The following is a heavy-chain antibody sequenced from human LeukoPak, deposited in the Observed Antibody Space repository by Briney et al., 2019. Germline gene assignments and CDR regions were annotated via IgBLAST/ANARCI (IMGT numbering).Heavy chain of an antibody. V-gene: IGHV3-23*01. CDR1: GFTFSSYA. CDR2: ISGSGGST. CDR3: AKIFHTDGYYLGEHLFDA. D-gene: IGHD3-22*01. J-gene: IGHJ5*02. Sequence: GGSLRLSCAASGFTFSSYAMSWVRQAPGKEPEWLSAISGSGGSTTDADSVKGRFTTSRDNSKSTLYLQMNSLRAEDTAIYYCAKIFHTDGYYLGEHLFDAWGQGTLVTVSS.